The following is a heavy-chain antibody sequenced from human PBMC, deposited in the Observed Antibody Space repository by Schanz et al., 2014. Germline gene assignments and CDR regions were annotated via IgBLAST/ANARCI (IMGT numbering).Heavy chain of an antibody. Sequence: QVQLVQSGSELKKPGASVKVSCKTSGYTFNSYALHWVRQAPGQGLEWMGRINPNSGGTDYAQKFQGRVTMTRDTSISPAYMEVSGLPSEATAVYYCGRGGGAYPQKYGMDVWGQGTTVTVSS. D-gene: IGHD3-16*01. V-gene: IGHV1-2*06. CDR2: INPNSGGT. CDR1: GYTFNSYA. CDR3: GRGGGAYPQKYGMDV. J-gene: IGHJ6*02.